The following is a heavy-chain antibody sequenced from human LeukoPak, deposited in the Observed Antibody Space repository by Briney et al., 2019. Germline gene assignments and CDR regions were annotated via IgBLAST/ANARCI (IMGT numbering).Heavy chain of an antibody. CDR3: AKDISPGYYDSSGYYSFMPGY. CDR2: ISWYSGSI. V-gene: IGHV3-9*01. D-gene: IGHD3-22*01. J-gene: IGHJ4*02. CDR1: GFTFDDYA. Sequence: PGRSLRLSCAASGFTFDDYAMHWVRQAPGKGLEWVSGISWYSGSIGYADSVKGRFTISRDNAKNSLYLQMNSLRAEDTALYYCAKDISPGYYDSSGYYSFMPGYWGQGTLVTVSS.